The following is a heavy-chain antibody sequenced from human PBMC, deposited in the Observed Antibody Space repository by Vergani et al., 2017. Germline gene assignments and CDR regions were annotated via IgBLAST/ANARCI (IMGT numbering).Heavy chain of an antibody. Sequence: EVQLVESGGGLVQPGGSLRLSCAASGFTFSSYWMHWVRQAPGKGLVWVSRINSDGSSTSYADSVKGRFTISRDNAKNTLYLQMNSLRAEDTAVYYCARESGIAVAGLGVDYWGQGTLVTVSS. D-gene: IGHD6-19*01. V-gene: IGHV3-74*01. CDR2: INSDGSST. J-gene: IGHJ4*02. CDR1: GFTFSSYW. CDR3: ARESGIAVAGLGVDY.